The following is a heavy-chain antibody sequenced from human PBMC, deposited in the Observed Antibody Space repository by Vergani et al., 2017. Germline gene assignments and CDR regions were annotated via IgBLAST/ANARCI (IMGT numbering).Heavy chain of an antibody. CDR1: GGSISSGSYY. J-gene: IGHJ5*02. Sequence: QVQLQESGPGLVKPSQTLSLTCTVSGGSISSGSYYWSWIRQPAGKGLEWIGCIYTSGSTNYNPSLKSRVTISVDTSKNQFSLKLSSVTAADTAVYYCARDVPPRCWFDPWGQGTLVTVSS. CDR2: IYTSGST. D-gene: IGHD2-2*01. CDR3: ARDVPPRCWFDP. V-gene: IGHV4-61*02.